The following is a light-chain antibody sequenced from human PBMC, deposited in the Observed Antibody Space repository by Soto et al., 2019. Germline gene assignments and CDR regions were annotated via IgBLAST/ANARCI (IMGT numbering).Light chain of an antibody. V-gene: IGKV3-20*01. J-gene: IGKJ5*01. Sequence: ETVLTQSPGTLSLSPGERATLSCRASQSVSILLAWYQQKPGQAPRLLIFGASTRATDIPARFSGSGSGTDFTLTISRLETEDFAVFYCQQYGTSEIILGQGTRLEI. CDR2: GAS. CDR1: QSVSIL. CDR3: QQYGTSEII.